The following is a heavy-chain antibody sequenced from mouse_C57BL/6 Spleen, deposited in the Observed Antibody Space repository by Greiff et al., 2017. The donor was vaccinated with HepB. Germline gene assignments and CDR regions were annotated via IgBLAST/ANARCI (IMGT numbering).Heavy chain of an antibody. CDR1: GYTFTDYY. V-gene: IGHV1-26*01. Sequence: VQLQQSGPELVKPGASVKISCKASGYTFTDYYMNWVKQSHGKSLEWIGDINPNNGGTSYNQKFKGKATLTVDKSSSTAYMELRSLTSEDSAVYYCARAYYSNFWGQGTLVTVSA. D-gene: IGHD2-5*01. CDR3: ARAYYSNF. CDR2: INPNNGGT. J-gene: IGHJ3*01.